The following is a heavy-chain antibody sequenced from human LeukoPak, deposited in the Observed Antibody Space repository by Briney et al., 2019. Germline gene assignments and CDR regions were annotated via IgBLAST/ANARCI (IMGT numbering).Heavy chain of an antibody. Sequence: GESLKISCKGSGYSFTSYWIGWVRQMPGKGLEWMGIIYPGDSDTRYSPSFQGQVTISADKSISTAYLQWSSLKASGTAMYYCARHDPSCSSTSCYALWGQGTLVTVSS. D-gene: IGHD2-2*01. CDR2: IYPGDSDT. CDR3: ARHDPSCSSTSCYAL. CDR1: GYSFTSYW. V-gene: IGHV5-51*01. J-gene: IGHJ4*02.